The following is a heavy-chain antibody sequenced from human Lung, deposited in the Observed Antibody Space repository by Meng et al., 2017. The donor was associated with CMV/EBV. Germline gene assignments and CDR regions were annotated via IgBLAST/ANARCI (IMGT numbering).Heavy chain of an antibody. CDR3: ARDCATTSCYNPINTYYYFYGWDV. Sequence: GGSLRLSCAVSGFTFSDYYMAWIRQAPGKGLEWVSYISGSGTTTYYADSVQGRFTISRDSAKNSLYLEMNSLRAEDTAVYYCARDCATTSCYNPINTYYYFYGWDVWGQGTTVTVSS. CDR1: GFTFSDYY. J-gene: IGHJ6*02. CDR2: ISGSGTTT. V-gene: IGHV3-11*01. D-gene: IGHD2-2*02.